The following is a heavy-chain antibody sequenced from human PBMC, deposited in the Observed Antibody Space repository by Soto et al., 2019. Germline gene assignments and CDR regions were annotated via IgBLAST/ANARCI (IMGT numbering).Heavy chain of an antibody. CDR2: ISAYNGNT. CDR1: GYTFTSYG. V-gene: IGHV1-18*01. CDR3: AILEPLGYCSGGSCLPVPNYFDY. D-gene: IGHD2-15*01. Sequence: ASVKVSCKASGYTFTSYGISWVRQAPGQGLEWMGWISAYNGNTNYAQKLQGRVTMTTDTSTSTAYMELRSLRSDDTAVYYCAILEPLGYCSGGSCLPVPNYFDYWGQGTLVTVSS. J-gene: IGHJ4*02.